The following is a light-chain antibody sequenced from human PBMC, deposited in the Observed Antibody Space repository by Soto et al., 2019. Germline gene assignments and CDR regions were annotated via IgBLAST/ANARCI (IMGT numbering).Light chain of an antibody. CDR2: EVT. CDR1: NRDVGGYNY. V-gene: IGLV2-14*01. Sequence: QSALAQPASVSRSPGQSITISCAGTNRDVGGYNYVSWYQQYPGKAPKLIIYEVTYRPSGVSNRFSGSKSGNTASLTISGLQAEDEADYYCSSYISSSALNVIFGGGTKLTVL. CDR3: SSYISSSALNVI. J-gene: IGLJ2*01.